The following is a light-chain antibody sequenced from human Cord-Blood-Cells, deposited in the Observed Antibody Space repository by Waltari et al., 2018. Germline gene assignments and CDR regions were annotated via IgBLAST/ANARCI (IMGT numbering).Light chain of an antibody. Sequence: KAPKLMIYDVSNRPSGVSNRFSGSKSGNTASLTISGLQAEDEADYYCSSYTSSKGVFGGGTKLTVL. CDR3: SSYTSSKGV. J-gene: IGLJ2*01. CDR2: DVS. V-gene: IGLV2-14*03.